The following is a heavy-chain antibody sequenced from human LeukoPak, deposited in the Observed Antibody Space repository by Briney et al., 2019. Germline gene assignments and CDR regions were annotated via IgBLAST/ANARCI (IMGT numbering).Heavy chain of an antibody. V-gene: IGHV3-74*01. D-gene: IGHD6-13*01. Sequence: GGSLTLSCAASGFTFSTYWMHWVRQAPGKGLVWVSGITSDGSVTIYGDGSGTTYADSVKGRFTISRYNAKNTLYLQMDSLRAEDTAVYYCAREAYSSDWYGPDYWGQGTLVTVSA. J-gene: IGHJ4*02. CDR3: AREAYSSDWYGPDY. CDR2: ITSDGSVTIYGDGSGT. CDR1: GFTFSTYW.